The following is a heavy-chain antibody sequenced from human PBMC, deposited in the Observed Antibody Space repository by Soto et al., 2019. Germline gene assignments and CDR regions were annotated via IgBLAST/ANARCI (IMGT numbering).Heavy chain of an antibody. Sequence: SETLSLTCTVSGGSIRSGDYYWSWIRHHPGKGLEWIGYIYYSGSTYYNPSLKSRVTISVDTSKNQFSLKLSSVTAADTAVYYCARGTYYYDSSGYYYEVYYFDYWGQGTLVTVSS. V-gene: IGHV4-30-4*01. J-gene: IGHJ4*02. CDR3: ARGTYYYDSSGYYYEVYYFDY. CDR2: IYYSGST. CDR1: GGSIRSGDYY. D-gene: IGHD3-22*01.